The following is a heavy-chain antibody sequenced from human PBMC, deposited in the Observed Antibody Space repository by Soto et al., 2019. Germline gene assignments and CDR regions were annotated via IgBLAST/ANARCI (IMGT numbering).Heavy chain of an antibody. CDR2: ITSSSSTI. CDR1: GFTFTSNS. V-gene: IGHV3-48*02. CDR3: ARGRVGTAYFDY. J-gene: IGHJ4*02. Sequence: VGSLRLSCAASGFTFTSNSMNWVRQAPGKGLEWISYITSSSSTIYYADSVKGRFTISRDNAKNSLYLQMNSLRDEDTAVYYCARGRVGTAYFDYWGQGALVTVSS. D-gene: IGHD2-21*02.